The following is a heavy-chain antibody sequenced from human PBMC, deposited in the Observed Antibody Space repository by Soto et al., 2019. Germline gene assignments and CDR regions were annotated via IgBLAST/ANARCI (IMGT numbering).Heavy chain of an antibody. D-gene: IGHD3-10*01. V-gene: IGHV4-59*01. CDR3: ARHSQNGPPLWFGELLS. CDR1: GASISSYY. Sequence: QVQLQESGPGLVKPSETLSLTCTVSGASISSYYWSWIRQPPGKGLDWIGYIHYSGSINYNPSLKSRVIISIDTSKNQLSLNLSSVTAADTAVYYCARHSQNGPPLWFGELLSWGQGTLVTVSS. CDR2: IHYSGSI. J-gene: IGHJ4*02.